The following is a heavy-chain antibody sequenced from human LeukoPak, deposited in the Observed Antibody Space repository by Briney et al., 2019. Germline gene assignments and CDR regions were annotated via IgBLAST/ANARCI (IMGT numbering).Heavy chain of an antibody. Sequence: GESLKISCKGSGYSFTSYWIGWVRQMPRKGLEWMGIIYPGDSDTRYSPSFQGQVTISADKSISTAYLQWSSLKASDTAMYYCASYYYDSSGHEDYWGQGTLVTVSS. CDR1: GYSFTSYW. D-gene: IGHD3-22*01. J-gene: IGHJ4*02. CDR2: IYPGDSDT. V-gene: IGHV5-51*01. CDR3: ASYYYDSSGHEDY.